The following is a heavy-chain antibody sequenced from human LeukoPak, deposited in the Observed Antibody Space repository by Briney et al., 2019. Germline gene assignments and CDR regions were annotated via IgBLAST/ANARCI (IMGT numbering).Heavy chain of an antibody. Sequence: SVKVSCKASGGTFSSFAIGWVRQAPGQGLEWMGGIIPTSTMPNHAQKFRDRLTISADESSRTAYMELRSLRSDDTAVYYCASTNYDFWSGLPYFDYWGQGTLVTVSS. J-gene: IGHJ4*02. V-gene: IGHV1-69*13. CDR3: ASTNYDFWSGLPYFDY. CDR1: GGTFSSFA. D-gene: IGHD3-3*01. CDR2: IIPTSTMP.